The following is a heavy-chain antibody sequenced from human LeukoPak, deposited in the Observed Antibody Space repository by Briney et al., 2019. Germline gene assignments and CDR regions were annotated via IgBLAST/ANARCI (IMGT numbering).Heavy chain of an antibody. V-gene: IGHV3-66*02. CDR3: ARDRLSGSYIDY. J-gene: IGHJ4*02. Sequence: GGSLRLSCAASGFTVSSNYMSWVRQAPGKGLEWVSVIYSGGSTYYADSVKGRFTISRDNSKNTLYLQMNSLRAEDTAVYYCARDRLSGSYIDYWGQGTLVTVSS. CDR1: GFTVSSNY. CDR2: IYSGGST. D-gene: IGHD1-26*01.